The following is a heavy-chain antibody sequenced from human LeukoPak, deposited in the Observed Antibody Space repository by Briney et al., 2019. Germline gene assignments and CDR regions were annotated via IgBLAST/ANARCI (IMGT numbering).Heavy chain of an antibody. CDR3: AKEALEDSYFDY. J-gene: IGHJ4*02. Sequence: GRSLRLSCAASGFTFSSYAMHWVRQAPGKGLEWVAVISYDGSNKYYADSVKGRFTISRDNSKNTLYLQMNSLRAEDTAVYYCAKEALEDSYFDYWGQGTLVTVSS. CDR2: ISYDGSNK. CDR1: GFTFSSYA. D-gene: IGHD2-15*01. V-gene: IGHV3-30*04.